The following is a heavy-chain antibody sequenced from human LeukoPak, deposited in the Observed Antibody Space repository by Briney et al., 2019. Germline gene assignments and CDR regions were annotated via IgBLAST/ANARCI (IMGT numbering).Heavy chain of an antibody. CDR3: ARTAVGAYAAFDP. J-gene: IGHJ5*02. D-gene: IGHD5-12*01. CDR1: GGSFSGYY. V-gene: IGHV4-34*01. CDR2: INHSGST. Sequence: PSETLSLTCAVYGGSFSGYYWSWIRQPPGKGLEWIGEINHSGSTNYNPSLKSRVTISVDTSKNQFSLKLSSVTAADTAVYYCARTAVGAYAAFDPWGQGTLVTVSS.